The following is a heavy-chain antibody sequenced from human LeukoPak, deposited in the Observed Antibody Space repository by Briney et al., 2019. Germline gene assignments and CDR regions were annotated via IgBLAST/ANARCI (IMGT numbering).Heavy chain of an antibody. D-gene: IGHD5-18*01. CDR2: ISYSGST. CDR1: GGSINSHY. Sequence: SSDTLPLTCTVSGGSINSHYWSWVRQPSGKGLEWIGYISYSGSTNYNPSLESRVTISVDTSKTQFPLELSSVTAADTAMYYCVRGGDDASMWRYYFDFWGQGTLVSVSS. V-gene: IGHV4-59*11. J-gene: IGHJ4*02. CDR3: VRGGDDASMWRYYFDF.